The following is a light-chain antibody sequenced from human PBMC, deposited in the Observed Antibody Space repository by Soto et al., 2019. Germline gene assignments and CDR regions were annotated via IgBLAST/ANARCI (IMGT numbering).Light chain of an antibody. Sequence: EIVWTQSPDTLSLSPGETATLSCRASQRVNTNYLAWYQRRPGQAPRLLISGASSRATGIPDRFSGSGSGTDFTLTISRLEPEDFAVYYCQQYGSSQTVGQGTKGDIK. CDR3: QQYGSSQT. CDR2: GAS. J-gene: IGKJ1*01. V-gene: IGKV3-20*01. CDR1: QRVNTNY.